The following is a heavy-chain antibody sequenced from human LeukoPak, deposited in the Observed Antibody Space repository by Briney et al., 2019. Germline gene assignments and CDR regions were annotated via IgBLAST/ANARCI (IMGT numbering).Heavy chain of an antibody. CDR3: ARDLSLDSSGYYSPQRGGWFDP. CDR2: IYYSGST. V-gene: IGHV4-59*01. CDR1: GGSISSYY. Sequence: SETLSLTCTVSGGSISSYYWSWIRQPPGKGLEWIGYIYYSGSTTYNPSLKSRVTISVDTSKNQFSLKLSSVTAADTAVYYCARDLSLDSSGYYSPQRGGWFDPWGQGTLVTVSS. D-gene: IGHD3-22*01. J-gene: IGHJ5*02.